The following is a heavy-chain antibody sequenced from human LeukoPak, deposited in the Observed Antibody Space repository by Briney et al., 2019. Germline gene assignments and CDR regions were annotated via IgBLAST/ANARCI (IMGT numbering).Heavy chain of an antibody. D-gene: IGHD3-3*01. J-gene: IGHJ4*02. V-gene: IGHV3-23*01. Sequence: GASLRLSCAASGFTFSNYAMSWVRQAPGKGLEWVSTIFGSGGSTYYAYSVKGRFTVSRDNSKSTLYLQMTSLRAEETALYYCAKWGDYDVLSGYYVPDYWGQGTLVTVSS. CDR1: GFTFSNYA. CDR2: IFGSGGST. CDR3: AKWGDYDVLSGYYVPDY.